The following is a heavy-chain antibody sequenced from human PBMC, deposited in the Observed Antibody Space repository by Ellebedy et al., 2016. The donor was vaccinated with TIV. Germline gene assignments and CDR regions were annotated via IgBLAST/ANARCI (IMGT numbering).Heavy chain of an antibody. CDR3: AREELGYCSGGSCYPLTNPPDY. CDR1: GFTFSSYA. D-gene: IGHD2-15*01. CDR2: ISYDGSNK. Sequence: GESLKISCAASGFTFSSYAMHWVRQAPGKGLEWAAVISYDGSNKYYADSVKGRFTISRDNSKNTLYLQMNSLRAEDTAVYYCAREELGYCSGGSCYPLTNPPDYWGQGTLVTVSS. V-gene: IGHV3-30*04. J-gene: IGHJ4*02.